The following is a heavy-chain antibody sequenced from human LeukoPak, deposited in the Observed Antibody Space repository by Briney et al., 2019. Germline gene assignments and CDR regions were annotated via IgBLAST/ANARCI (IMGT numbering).Heavy chain of an antibody. V-gene: IGHV3-23*01. CDR2: ISGSGGST. Sequence: GGSLRLSCAASGFTFSSYDMTWVRQAPGKGLEWVSSISGSGGSTYYADSVKGRFTTSRDNSKNTLYLQMNGLRAGDTAVYYCAKDLAAVPGNKYFAYWGQGTLVTVSS. D-gene: IGHD6-19*01. CDR3: AKDLAAVPGNKYFAY. CDR1: GFTFSSYD. J-gene: IGHJ4*02.